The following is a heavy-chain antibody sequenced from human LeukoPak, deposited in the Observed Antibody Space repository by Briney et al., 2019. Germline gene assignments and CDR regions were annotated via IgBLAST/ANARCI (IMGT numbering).Heavy chain of an antibody. J-gene: IGHJ5*02. CDR2: INTKSGRT. D-gene: IGHD3-3*01. Sequence: ASVKVSCKTSGYSFTDYYIHWVRQAPGQGLEWMGWINTKSGRTSSARKFPGRVTMTRDPSITTVYMDMAWLTSDDTAIYFCARADFIDAGPYLIGPWGQGTLVTVSS. CDR1: GYSFTDYY. V-gene: IGHV1-2*02. CDR3: ARADFIDAGPYLIGP.